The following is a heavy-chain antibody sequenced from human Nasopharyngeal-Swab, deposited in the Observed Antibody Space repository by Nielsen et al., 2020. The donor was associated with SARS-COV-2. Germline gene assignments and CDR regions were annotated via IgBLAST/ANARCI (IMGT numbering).Heavy chain of an antibody. Sequence: WIRQPPGKGRDGMASIYYRGSPYSNPSLESRLTISVDTSKNHFSLKLTSVTAADTAVYYCAKHPDGRWFGELSYYYYGLDVWGQGTTVTVSS. CDR2: IYYRGSP. V-gene: IGHV4-39*01. CDR3: AKHPDGRWFGELSYYYYGLDV. D-gene: IGHD3-10*01. J-gene: IGHJ6*02.